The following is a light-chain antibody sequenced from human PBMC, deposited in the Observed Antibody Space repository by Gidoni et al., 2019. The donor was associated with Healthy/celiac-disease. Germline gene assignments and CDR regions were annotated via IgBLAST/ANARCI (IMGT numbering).Light chain of an antibody. CDR3: CSYAGSYTLYV. Sequence: QSALTQPRSVSGSPGQSVTISCTGTSRDVGGYNYVSWYQQHPGKAPKLMIYDVSKRPSGVPDRFSGSKSGNTASLTISVLQAEDEADYYCCSYAGSYTLYVFGTGTKVTVL. J-gene: IGLJ1*01. CDR1: SRDVGGYNY. V-gene: IGLV2-11*01. CDR2: DVS.